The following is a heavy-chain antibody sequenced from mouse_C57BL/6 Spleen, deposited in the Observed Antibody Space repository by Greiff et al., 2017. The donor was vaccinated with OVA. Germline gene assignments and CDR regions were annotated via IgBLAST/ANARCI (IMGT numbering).Heavy chain of an antibody. D-gene: IGHD3-1*01. CDR3: ASSSYETWFAY. CDR2: IDPEDGET. J-gene: IGHJ3*01. CDR1: GFNIKDYY. Sequence: VQLKESGAELVKPGASVKLSCTASGFNIKDYYMHWVRRRTKQGLEGIGRIDPEDGETKYAPKSQGKATITADTSSNTAYLQLSSLTSEDTAVYYCASSSYETWFAYWGQGTLVTVSA. V-gene: IGHV14-2*01.